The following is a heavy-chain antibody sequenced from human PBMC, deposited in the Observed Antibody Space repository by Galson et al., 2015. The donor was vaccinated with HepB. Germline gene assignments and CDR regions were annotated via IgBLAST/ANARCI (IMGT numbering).Heavy chain of an antibody. CDR1: GGTFSMYA. CDR3: ARAGEMATIPSAFDI. D-gene: IGHD5-24*01. J-gene: IGHJ3*02. Sequence: SVKVSCKASGGTFSMYAISWVRQAPGQGLEWMGGIIPLFGTANYAQRVQGRVTTTADESTSTAYMELSSLKSEDTAVYYCARAGEMATIPSAFDIWGQGTMVTVSS. CDR2: IIPLFGTA. V-gene: IGHV1-69*13.